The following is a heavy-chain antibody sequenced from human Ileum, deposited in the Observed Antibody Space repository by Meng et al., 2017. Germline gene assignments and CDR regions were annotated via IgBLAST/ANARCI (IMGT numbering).Heavy chain of an antibody. V-gene: IGHV3-30*04. J-gene: IGHJ6*02. Sequence: GGSLRLSCAASGLTFSSYAMHWVRQAPGKGLEWVAVISYDGSNKYYADSVKGRFTISRDNSKNTLYLQMNSLRAEDTAVYYCARDAKNVYYYGSGKGVADYYYYGMDVWGQGTTVTVSS. CDR3: ARDAKNVYYYGSGKGVADYYYYGMDV. CDR1: GLTFSSYA. CDR2: ISYDGSNK. D-gene: IGHD3-10*01.